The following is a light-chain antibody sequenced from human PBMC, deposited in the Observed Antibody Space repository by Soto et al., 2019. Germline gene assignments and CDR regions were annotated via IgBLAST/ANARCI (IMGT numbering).Light chain of an antibody. V-gene: IGLV2-8*01. Sequence: QSALTQPPSASGSPGQAVTISCTGTSRDIGGYDFVSWYQVRSAEAPQLIIYNVNWRPSGVPRRFSRSKSGNTASLSVSGLQAVDEADYYSSSYSDTNICVFGTGTKVTVL. CDR1: SRDIGGYDF. J-gene: IGLJ1*01. CDR2: NVN. CDR3: SSYSDTNICV.